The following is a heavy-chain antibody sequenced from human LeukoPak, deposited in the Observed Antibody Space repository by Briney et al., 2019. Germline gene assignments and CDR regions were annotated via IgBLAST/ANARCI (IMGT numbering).Heavy chain of an antibody. CDR2: ISYGGSNK. CDR1: GFTFSSYG. Sequence: GGSLRLSCAASGFTFSSYGIHWVRQAPGKGLEWVAVISYGGSNKYYADSVKGRFTVSRDNSKNTLYLQMNSLRGEDTAVYYCAKEAYYHLSAAHPGDYWGQGTLVTVSS. V-gene: IGHV3-30*18. J-gene: IGHJ4*02. D-gene: IGHD3-3*02. CDR3: AKEAYYHLSAAHPGDY.